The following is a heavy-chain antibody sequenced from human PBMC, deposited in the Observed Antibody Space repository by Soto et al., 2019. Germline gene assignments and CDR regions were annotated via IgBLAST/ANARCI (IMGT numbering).Heavy chain of an antibody. Sequence: TSETLSLTCTVSGGSISSYYWSWIRHPPGKGLEWIGYIYYSGSTSYNPSLKSRVTISVDTSKNQFSLKLGSVTAADTAVYYCARHTYYSESGGYYLIDYWGQGTLVTVSS. J-gene: IGHJ4*02. D-gene: IGHD3-22*01. CDR1: GGSISSYY. CDR2: IYYSGST. CDR3: ARHTYYSESGGYYLIDY. V-gene: IGHV4-59*08.